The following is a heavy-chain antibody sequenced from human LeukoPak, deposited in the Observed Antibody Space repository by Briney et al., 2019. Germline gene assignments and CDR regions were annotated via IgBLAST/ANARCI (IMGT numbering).Heavy chain of an antibody. CDR2: IYPGDSDT. CDR3: ARQRGVGTFDM. CDR1: GYSFTTYW. J-gene: IGHJ3*02. D-gene: IGHD6-13*01. V-gene: IGHV5-51*01. Sequence: GESLKISCKGSGYSFTTYWIAWVRQVSGKGLECMGIIYPGDSDTRYSPSFQGQVTISADKSISTAYLQWSSLRASDTAMYYCARQRGVGTFDMWGQGTMVTVSS.